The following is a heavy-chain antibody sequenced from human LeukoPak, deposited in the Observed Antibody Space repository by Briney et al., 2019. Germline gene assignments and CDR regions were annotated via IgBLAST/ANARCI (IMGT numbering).Heavy chain of an antibody. J-gene: IGHJ6*02. Sequence: PSETLSLTCTVSGGSISSYYWSWIRQPPGKGLEWIGYIYYSGNTNCNPSLESRVTISIDTSKNQFSLNLSSVTAADTAAYYCARDFGEAAPANSYNGMDVWGQGTAVTVSS. D-gene: IGHD6-13*01. CDR1: GGSISSYY. CDR2: IYYSGNT. V-gene: IGHV4-59*01. CDR3: ARDFGEAAPANSYNGMDV.